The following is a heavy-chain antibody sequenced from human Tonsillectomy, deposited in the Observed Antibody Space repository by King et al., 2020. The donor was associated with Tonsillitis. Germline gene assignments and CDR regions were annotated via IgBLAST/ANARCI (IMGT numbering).Heavy chain of an antibody. J-gene: IGHJ4*02. CDR3: AKDSLYVSSGYPDY. V-gene: IGHV3-23*01. D-gene: IGHD3-22*01. CDR2: IIGSGCTT. Sequence: SCVRQAPGKGLEWVSGIIGSGCTTYYVDAVKDRFTIYRDNYYNKVHLQMNSMRAEDTAVYYCAKDSLYVSSGYPDYWCQGALVTVSS.